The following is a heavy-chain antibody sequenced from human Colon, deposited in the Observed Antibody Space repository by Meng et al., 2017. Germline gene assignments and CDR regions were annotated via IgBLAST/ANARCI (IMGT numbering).Heavy chain of an antibody. Sequence: VQLVGSGGRLVQPGGSLRVSCAASGFTLSNFAMSWVRQAPGKGLEWVSAVSGNAASTYYADSVKGRFTISRDNAKNTLYLQMNNLRAEDTAVYYCAKGGHFSFFDVWGRGTLVTVSS. V-gene: IGHV3-23*04. CDR1: GFTLSNFA. CDR2: VSGNAAST. J-gene: IGHJ2*01. D-gene: IGHD3-16*02. CDR3: AKGGHFSFFDV.